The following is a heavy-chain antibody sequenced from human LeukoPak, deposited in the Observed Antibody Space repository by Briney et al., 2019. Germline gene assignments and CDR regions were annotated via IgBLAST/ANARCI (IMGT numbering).Heavy chain of an antibody. V-gene: IGHV3-20*04. CDR2: INWNGGST. CDR3: AKDQGYDSSGYPDY. J-gene: IGHJ4*02. D-gene: IGHD3-22*01. Sequence: GGSLRLSCAASGFTFDDYGMSWVRQAPGKGLEWVSGINWNGGSTGYADSVKGRFTISRDNAKNSLYLQMNSLRAEDTALYYCAKDQGYDSSGYPDYWGQGTLVTVSS. CDR1: GFTFDDYG.